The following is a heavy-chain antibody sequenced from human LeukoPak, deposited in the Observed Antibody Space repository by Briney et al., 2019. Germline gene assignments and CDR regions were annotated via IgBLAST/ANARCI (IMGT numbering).Heavy chain of an antibody. CDR2: IIPIFGTA. CDR3: ARVGYCSSTSCPGWFDP. CDR1: GGTFSSYA. V-gene: IGHV1-69*05. D-gene: IGHD2-2*01. J-gene: IGHJ5*02. Sequence: SVKVSCKASGGTFSSYAISWVRQAPGQGLEWMGGIIPIFGTANYAQKFQGRVTITTDESTSTAYMELRSLRSDDTAVYYCARVGYCSSTSCPGWFDPWGQGTLVTVSS.